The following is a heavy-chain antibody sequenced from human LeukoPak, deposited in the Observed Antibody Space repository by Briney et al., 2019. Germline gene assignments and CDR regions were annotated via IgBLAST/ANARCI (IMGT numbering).Heavy chain of an antibody. D-gene: IGHD2-2*01. CDR1: GGSISSGGYY. J-gene: IGHJ4*02. Sequence: SETLSLTCTVSGGSISSGGYYWSWIRQHPGKGLEWIGYIYYSGSTYYNPSLKSRVTISVDTSKNQFSLKLSSVTAADTAVYYCARLGYCSSTSCYSLDYWGQGTLVTVSS. CDR3: ARLGYCSSTSCYSLDY. CDR2: IYYSGST. V-gene: IGHV4-31*03.